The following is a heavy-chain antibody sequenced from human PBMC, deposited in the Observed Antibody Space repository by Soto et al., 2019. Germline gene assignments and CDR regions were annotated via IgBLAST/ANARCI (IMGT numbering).Heavy chain of an antibody. CDR2: ITPFSGDV. J-gene: IGHJ4*02. D-gene: IGHD1-26*01. Sequence: QMQLVQSGAEVKKTGSSVTVSCKALGNTFTYRYLHWVRQAPGQALGWMGWITPFSGDVHYAQKFQERVTITRDRSINAAYMQMSSLRSEDTAMYFCAGGGAGSGPFTWELPDHGGQGTLVTVSS. V-gene: IGHV1-45*02. CDR3: AGGGAGSGPFTWELPDH. CDR1: GNTFTYRY.